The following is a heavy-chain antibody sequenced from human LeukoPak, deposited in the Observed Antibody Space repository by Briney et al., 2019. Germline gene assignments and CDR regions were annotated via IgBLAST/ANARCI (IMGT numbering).Heavy chain of an antibody. CDR2: ISSSGSTI. V-gene: IGHV3-48*03. D-gene: IGHD3-22*01. CDR3: ARDRLGALGGYYDSSGDDAFDI. Sequence: GGSLRLSCAASGFTFSSYEMNWVRQAPGKGLEWVSYISSSGSTIYYADSVKGRFTISRDNAKNSLYLQMNSLRAEDTAVYYCARDRLGALGGYYDSSGDDAFDIWGQGTMVTVSS. J-gene: IGHJ3*02. CDR1: GFTFSSYE.